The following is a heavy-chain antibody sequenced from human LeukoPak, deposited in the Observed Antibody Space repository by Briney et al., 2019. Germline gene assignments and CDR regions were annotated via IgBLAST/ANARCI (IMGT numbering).Heavy chain of an antibody. Sequence: GASVKVSCKASGHTFTSYGISWVRQAPGQGLEWMGWISAYNGNTNYAQKLQGRVTMATDTSTSTAYMELRSLRSDDTAVYYCARDVEMATISYYYYYYMDVWGKGTTVTVSS. V-gene: IGHV1-18*01. CDR1: GHTFTSYG. D-gene: IGHD5-24*01. J-gene: IGHJ6*03. CDR3: ARDVEMATISYYYYYYMDV. CDR2: ISAYNGNT.